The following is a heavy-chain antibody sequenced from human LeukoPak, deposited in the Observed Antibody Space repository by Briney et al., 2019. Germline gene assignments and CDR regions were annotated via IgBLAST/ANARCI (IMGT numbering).Heavy chain of an antibody. CDR3: ARGLSSGWVDY. V-gene: IGHV4-34*01. Sequence: PETLSLTCAVFGGSFTTYYWTWIRQLPGKGLEWIGEFHHSGRTNYKPSLRSRVTISLDTSKNQFSLNLRSVTAADTAVYYCARGLSSGWVDYWGQGTLVTVSS. D-gene: IGHD6-19*01. CDR2: FHHSGRT. CDR1: GGSFTTYY. J-gene: IGHJ4*02.